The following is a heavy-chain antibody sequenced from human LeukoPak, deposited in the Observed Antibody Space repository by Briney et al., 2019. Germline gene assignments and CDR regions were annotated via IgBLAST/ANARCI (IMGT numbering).Heavy chain of an antibody. CDR3: AKERCSSTSCYAYYFDY. Sequence: GGSLRLSCTASGFTFSSYGMHWVRQAPGKGLEWVAVISYDGSNKYYADSVKGRFTISRDNSKNTLYLQMNSLRAEDTAVYYCAKERCSSTSCYAYYFDYWGQGTLVTVSS. D-gene: IGHD2-2*01. V-gene: IGHV3-30*18. CDR2: ISYDGSNK. J-gene: IGHJ4*02. CDR1: GFTFSSYG.